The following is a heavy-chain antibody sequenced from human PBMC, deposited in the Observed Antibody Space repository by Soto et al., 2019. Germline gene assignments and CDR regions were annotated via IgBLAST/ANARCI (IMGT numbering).Heavy chain of an antibody. CDR2: ISSSSSYT. D-gene: IGHD3-10*01. CDR3: GRGIWFGELLEVPPPVFDY. Sequence: QVQLVESGGGLVKPGGSLRLSCAASGFTFSDYYMSWIRQAPGKGLEWVSYISSSSSYTNYADSVKGRFTISRDNAKNSRYLQMTALRAEDPAVYSCGRGIWFGELLEVPPPVFDYWGRGTLVTVSS. J-gene: IGHJ4*02. V-gene: IGHV3-11*06. CDR1: GFTFSDYY.